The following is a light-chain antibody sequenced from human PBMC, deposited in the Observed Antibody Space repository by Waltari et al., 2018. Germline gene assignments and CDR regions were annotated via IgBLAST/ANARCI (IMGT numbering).Light chain of an antibody. CDR3: QQSYRTPPLT. CDR2: ATS. Sequence: DIQMTQSPSSLSASVGDRVTITCRASQSISGYLNWYQPKPGKAPKVLIYATSSLQSGVPSRFSGSGSVTDFTLTISSLQPEDFATYYCQQSYRTPPLTFGGGTKVEIK. V-gene: IGKV1-39*01. CDR1: QSISGY. J-gene: IGKJ4*01.